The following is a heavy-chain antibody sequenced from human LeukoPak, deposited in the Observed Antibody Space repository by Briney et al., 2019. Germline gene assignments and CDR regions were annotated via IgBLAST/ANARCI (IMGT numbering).Heavy chain of an antibody. J-gene: IGHJ4*02. Sequence: PGGSLRLSCAASGFILTTYAMHWDRQAPGKGLEWVAVIWSDVNRKYYADSVQDRCTISRENSKNTLYLQMNSLRAEDTAVYYCARDGGGVSPRYCSGGSWYSVGRPDYWGQGTLVTVSS. CDR2: IWSDVNRK. CDR1: GFILTTYA. D-gene: IGHD2-15*01. V-gene: IGHV3-33*01. CDR3: ARDGGGVSPRYCSGGSWYSVGRPDY.